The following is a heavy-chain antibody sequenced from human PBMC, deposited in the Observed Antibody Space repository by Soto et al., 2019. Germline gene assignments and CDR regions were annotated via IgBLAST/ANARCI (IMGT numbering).Heavy chain of an antibody. CDR2: TYYRSRWYN. V-gene: IGHV6-1*01. CDR3: AGLYGSRRA. Sequence: SQTLSLTCAISGDSVSNNSAAWNWIRQSPSRGLEWLGRTYYRSRWYNDYAESVKSRITLNPDTSKNQFSLQLDSVTPEDTAVYYCAGLYGSRRAWGQGTLVTVSS. CDR1: GDSVSNNSAA. D-gene: IGHD3-10*01. J-gene: IGHJ5*02.